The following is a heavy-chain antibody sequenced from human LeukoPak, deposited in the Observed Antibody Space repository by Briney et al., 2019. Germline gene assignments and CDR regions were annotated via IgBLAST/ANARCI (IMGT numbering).Heavy chain of an antibody. CDR1: GFTFSSYA. J-gene: IGHJ4*02. D-gene: IGHD3-22*01. CDR2: ISYDGSNK. CDR3: AREYDSRSLDY. V-gene: IGHV3-30-3*01. Sequence: PGGSLRLSCAASGFTFSSYAMHWVRQAPGKGLEWVAVISYDGSNKYYADSVKSRFTISRDNSKNTLYLQMNSLRAEDTAVYYCAREYDSRSLDYWGQGTLVTVSS.